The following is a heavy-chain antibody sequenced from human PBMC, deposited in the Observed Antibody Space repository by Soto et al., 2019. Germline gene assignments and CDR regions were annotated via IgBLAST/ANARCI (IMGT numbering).Heavy chain of an antibody. CDR1: EGYSVSLGCC. J-gene: IGHJ5*02. D-gene: IGHD1-7*01. CDR2: IYYSGST. V-gene: IGHV4-30-4*08. CDR3: ARVRELRWFDP. Sequence: SLMQSVTKTAAEGYSVSLGCCWIWNSQPPGKGLEWIGYIYYSGSTYYNPSLKSRVTISVDTSKNQFSLKLSSVTAADTAVYYCARVRELRWFDPWGQGTLVTVSS.